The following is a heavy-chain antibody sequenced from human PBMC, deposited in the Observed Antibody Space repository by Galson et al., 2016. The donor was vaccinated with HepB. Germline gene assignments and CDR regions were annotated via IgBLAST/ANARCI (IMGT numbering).Heavy chain of an antibody. CDR3: AGAGSGNYYSKDYYNHYMDV. D-gene: IGHD1-26*01. J-gene: IGHJ6*03. CDR2: INGIGGGT. Sequence: SLRFSCAASGFTFNTYAMTWARRAPGKGLEWVSTINGIGGGTNYADSVKGRFTISRDNSKNTLYLQMNSLRGDDTAVYSCAGAGSGNYYSKDYYNHYMDVWGKGTTVTVSS. CDR1: GFTFNTYA. V-gene: IGHV3-23*01.